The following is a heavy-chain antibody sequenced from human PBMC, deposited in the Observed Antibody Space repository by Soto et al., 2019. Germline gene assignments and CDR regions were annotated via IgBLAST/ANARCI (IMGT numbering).Heavy chain of an antibody. J-gene: IGHJ4*02. D-gene: IGHD2-15*01. CDR1: DGFISSSNY. CDR2: VYHNGGP. CDR3: VRHGGRLFDY. V-gene: IGHV4-4*02. Sequence: QVQLQESGPGLVKPSGTLSLTCAVSDGFISSSNYWSWVRQPPGKGLEWIGQVYHNGGPSYNPSXRXXXXXXXXXXXNQFSLNLSAVTAADTAVYSCVRHGGRLFDYWGPGHLVTVSS.